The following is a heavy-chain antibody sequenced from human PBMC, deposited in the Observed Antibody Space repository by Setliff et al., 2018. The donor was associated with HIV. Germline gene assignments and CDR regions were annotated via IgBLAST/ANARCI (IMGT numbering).Heavy chain of an antibody. V-gene: IGHV3-15*01. Sequence: GGSLRLSCAASGFTFSSYVMSWVRQAPGKGLEWVGRIKDKANGAAIDYGAPVKGRFTISRDDSKDTLFLEMRNLKAEDTGVYYCAADFLFLWFGFWGQGTKVTVSS. CDR3: AADFLFLWFGF. CDR2: IKDKANGAAI. J-gene: IGHJ3*01. CDR1: GFTFSSYV. D-gene: IGHD2-21*01.